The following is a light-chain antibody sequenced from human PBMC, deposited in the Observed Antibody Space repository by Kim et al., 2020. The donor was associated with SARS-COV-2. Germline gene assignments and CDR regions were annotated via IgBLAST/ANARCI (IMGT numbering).Light chain of an antibody. J-gene: IGLJ2*01. CDR3: QVWDTNSDRV. V-gene: IGLV3-21*01. CDR2: FDS. Sequence: VDPGKTARITCGGNNIETKSVHWYRQKPGQAPVVVMSFDSDRPSGIPERFSGSNSGNTATLTISRVEAEDEADYYCQVWDTNSDRVFGGGTQLTVL. CDR1: NIETKS.